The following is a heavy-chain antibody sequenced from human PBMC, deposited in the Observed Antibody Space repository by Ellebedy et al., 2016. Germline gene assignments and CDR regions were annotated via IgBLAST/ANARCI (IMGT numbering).Heavy chain of an antibody. J-gene: IGHJ6*02. V-gene: IGHV3-15*01. Sequence: GGSLRLSXAASGFTFSSYAMSWVRQAPGKGLEWVGLIKSKTDGGTTDYAAPVKGRFSISRDDSKNTLYLQMNSLKTEDTAVYYCTPSRTYYYYALDVWGQGTTVTVSS. CDR1: GFTFSSYA. CDR2: IKSKTDGGTT. CDR3: TPSRTYYYYALDV.